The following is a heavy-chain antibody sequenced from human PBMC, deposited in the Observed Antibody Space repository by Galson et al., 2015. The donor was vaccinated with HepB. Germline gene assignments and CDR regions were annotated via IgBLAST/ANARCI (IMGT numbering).Heavy chain of an antibody. J-gene: IGHJ4*02. CDR1: GLSVYSNY. CDR2: IYSSSSST. Sequence: SLRLSCAASGLSVYSNYMNWVRQAPGKGLEWVSLIYSSSSSTNYADFVRGRFTISRDTSKDTVYLQMSRLRADDAAMYYCAQLGTGYWGRGTLVTVSS. D-gene: IGHD7-27*01. V-gene: IGHV3-53*01. CDR3: AQLGTGY.